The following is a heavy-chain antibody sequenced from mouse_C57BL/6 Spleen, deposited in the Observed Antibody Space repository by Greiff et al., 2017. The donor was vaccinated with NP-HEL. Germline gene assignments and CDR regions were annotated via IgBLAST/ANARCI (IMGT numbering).Heavy chain of an antibody. V-gene: IGHV1-18*01. CDR3: ARSGFLGFAY. CDR1: GYTFTDYN. J-gene: IGHJ3*01. CDR2: INPNNGGT. D-gene: IGHD3-1*01. Sequence: LVKPGASVKIPCKASGYTFTDYNMDWVKQSHGKSLEWIGDINPNNGGTIYNQKFKGKATLTVDKSSSTAYMELRSLTSEDTAVYYCARSGFLGFAYWGQGTLVTVSA.